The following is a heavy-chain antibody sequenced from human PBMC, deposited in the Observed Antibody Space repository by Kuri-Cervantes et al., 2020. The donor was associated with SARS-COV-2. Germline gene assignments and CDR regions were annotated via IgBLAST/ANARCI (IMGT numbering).Heavy chain of an antibody. Sequence: GESLKISCAASGFTVSSNYMSWVRQAPGKGLEWVAVMYSGGSTYYADSVKGRFTISRHNSKNTQYLQMNSLRAEDTAVYYCARDGPTYYYDSSGYFPVLAFDIWGQGTMVTVSS. V-gene: IGHV3-53*04. D-gene: IGHD3-22*01. CDR3: ARDGPTYYYDSSGYFPVLAFDI. CDR1: GFTVSSNY. CDR2: MYSGGST. J-gene: IGHJ3*02.